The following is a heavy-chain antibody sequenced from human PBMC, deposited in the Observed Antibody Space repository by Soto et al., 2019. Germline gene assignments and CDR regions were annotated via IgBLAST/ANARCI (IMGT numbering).Heavy chain of an antibody. CDR3: ARSQYYYDSSGYPRYYFDY. CDR1: GGSISSYY. Sequence: SETLSLTCTVSGGSISSYYWSWIRQPPGKGLEWIGYIYYSGSTNYNPSLKSRVTISVDTSKNQFSLKLSSVTAADTAVYYCARSQYYYDSSGYPRYYFDYWGQGTLVTVSS. D-gene: IGHD3-22*01. V-gene: IGHV4-59*01. CDR2: IYYSGST. J-gene: IGHJ4*02.